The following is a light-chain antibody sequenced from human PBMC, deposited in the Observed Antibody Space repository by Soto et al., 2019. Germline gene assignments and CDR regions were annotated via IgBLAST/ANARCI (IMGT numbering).Light chain of an antibody. CDR1: QSVSSSY. CDR3: QQYGSSPL. V-gene: IGKV3-20*01. J-gene: IGKJ3*01. Sequence: EIVLTQSPGTLSLSPGERATLSCRASQSVSSSYLAWYQQKPGQAPRLLIYGASSRATGIPDRFSGSGSGTDFNLTISRLEPEDFALYYCQQYGSSPLFGPGTKVDIK. CDR2: GAS.